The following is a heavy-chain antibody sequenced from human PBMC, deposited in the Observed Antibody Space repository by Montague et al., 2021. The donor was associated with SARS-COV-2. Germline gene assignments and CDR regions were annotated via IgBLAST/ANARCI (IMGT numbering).Heavy chain of an antibody. D-gene: IGHD5-18*01. CDR3: ARVASEHTAMAPDY. CDR2: ISMSETRT. Sequence: SLRLSCAAAGFTSSRYSMNWVRQAPGKGLEWISYISMSETRTQYADSVKGRFTISRDNAGNSLYLQMRSLTGGDTAVYYCARVASEHTAMAPDYWGQGTLVTVSS. J-gene: IGHJ4*02. V-gene: IGHV3-48*04. CDR1: GFTSSRYS.